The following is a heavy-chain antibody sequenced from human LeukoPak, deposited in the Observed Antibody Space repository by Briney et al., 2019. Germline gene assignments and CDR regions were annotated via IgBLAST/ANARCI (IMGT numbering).Heavy chain of an antibody. CDR2: IIPIFGTA. CDR3: ARVRSSSSEEGGVETNY. Sequence: GASVKVSCKASGGTFSSYAISWVRQAPGQGLEWMGGIIPIFGTANYAQKFQGRVTITTDESTSTAYMELSSLRSEDTTVYYCARVRSSSSEEGGVETNYWGQGTLVTVSS. CDR1: GGTFSSYA. D-gene: IGHD6-6*01. V-gene: IGHV1-69*05. J-gene: IGHJ4*02.